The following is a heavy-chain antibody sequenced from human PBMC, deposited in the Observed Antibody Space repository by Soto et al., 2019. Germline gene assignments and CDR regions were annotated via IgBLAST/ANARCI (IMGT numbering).Heavy chain of an antibody. D-gene: IGHD1-26*01. CDR3: ASIAYSASGFDY. J-gene: IGHJ4*02. CDR1: GGSITNNNW. CDR2: IYHSGHT. Sequence: LSLTCNVSGGSITNNNWWSWVRQPPGKGLEWIGAIYHSGHTNFNPSLKSRATLSLDYSENQFSLKLTSATAADTAIYYCASIAYSASGFDYWGQGTLVTVSS. V-gene: IGHV4-4*02.